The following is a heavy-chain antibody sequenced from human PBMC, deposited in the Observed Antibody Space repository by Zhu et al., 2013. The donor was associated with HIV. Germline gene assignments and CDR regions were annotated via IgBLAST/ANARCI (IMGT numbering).Heavy chain of an antibody. CDR3: ASIGSPYSSSSGVFDY. D-gene: IGHD6-6*01. CDR2: INPSGGST. V-gene: IGHV1-46*03. J-gene: IGHJ4*02. Sequence: QVQLVQSGAEVKKPGASVKVSCKASGYTFTSYYMHWVRQAPGQGLEWMGIINPSGGSTSYAQKFQGRVTMTRDTSTSTVYMELSSLRSEDTAVYYCASIGSPYSSSSGVFDYWGQGTLVTVSS. CDR1: GYTFTSYY.